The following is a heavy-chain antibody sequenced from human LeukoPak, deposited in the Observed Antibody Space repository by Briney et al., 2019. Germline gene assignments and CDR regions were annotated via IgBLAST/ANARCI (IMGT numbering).Heavy chain of an antibody. V-gene: IGHV3-30*15. CDR1: GFTFSPYA. CDR2: ISSDGNNR. CDR3: AKTKYSSNRYLYFDY. D-gene: IGHD6-13*01. J-gene: IGHJ4*02. Sequence: GGSLRLSCAASGFTFSPYAMHWVRQAPGKGLEWVAAISSDGNNRYYADSVKGRFTISRDNFKNTLDLQMSSLRTEDTAVYYCAKTKYSSNRYLYFDYWGQGALVTVSS.